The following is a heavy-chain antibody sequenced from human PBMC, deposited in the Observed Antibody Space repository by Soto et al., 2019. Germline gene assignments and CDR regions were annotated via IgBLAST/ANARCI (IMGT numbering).Heavy chain of an antibody. V-gene: IGHV3-30*18. Sequence: VVYPRISCAASGFTLTTYGMHWVRQAPGKGLEWVAAMSYDGTKEYYADSVKGRFTISRDSSRNTLFLQLNSLRAEDTAVYYCAKEFGSTWIDHWGEGT. J-gene: IGHJ4*02. CDR1: GFTLTTYG. CDR2: MSYDGTKE. D-gene: IGHD6-13*01. CDR3: AKEFGSTWIDH.